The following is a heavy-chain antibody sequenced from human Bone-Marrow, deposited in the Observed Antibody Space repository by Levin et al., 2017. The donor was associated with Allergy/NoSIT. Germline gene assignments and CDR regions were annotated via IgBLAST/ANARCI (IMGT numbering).Heavy chain of an antibody. CDR3: AREGLFMVRVFDY. CDR1: GFSFSIYE. CDR2: ISGSGNTI. J-gene: IGHJ4*02. Sequence: GESLKISCAASGFSFSIYEMNWVRQAPGKGLEWISYISGSGNTIYYADSVKGRFTISRDNAENSLYLQMNSLRAEDTAIYYCAREGLFMVRVFDYWGRGTLVTVSS. V-gene: IGHV3-48*03. D-gene: IGHD3-10*01.